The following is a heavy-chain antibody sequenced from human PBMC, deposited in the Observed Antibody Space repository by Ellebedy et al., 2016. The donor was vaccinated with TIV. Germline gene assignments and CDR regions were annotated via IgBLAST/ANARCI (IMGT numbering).Heavy chain of an antibody. Sequence: MPSETLSLTCSASGGSISGYYWSWIRQPPGKGLEWIGYVSYKGDTNYSPSLKSRVTLSLDTPKNHFSLNLNSMTAAATAVYYFAREMGATFDYWGQGILVTVSS. CDR1: GGSISGYY. CDR2: VSYKGDT. CDR3: AREMGATFDY. D-gene: IGHD1-26*01. J-gene: IGHJ4*02. V-gene: IGHV4-59*01.